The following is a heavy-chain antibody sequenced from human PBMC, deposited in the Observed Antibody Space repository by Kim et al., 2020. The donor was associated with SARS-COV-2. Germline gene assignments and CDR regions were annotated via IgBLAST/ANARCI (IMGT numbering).Heavy chain of an antibody. Sequence: SETLSLTCAVYGGSFSGYYWSWIRQPPGKGLEWIGEINHSGSTNYNPSLKSRVTISVDTSKNQFSLKLSSVTAADTAVYYCARGPHAFDIWGQGTMVTVS. CDR1: GGSFSGYY. J-gene: IGHJ3*02. CDR3: ARGPHAFDI. CDR2: INHSGST. V-gene: IGHV4-34*01.